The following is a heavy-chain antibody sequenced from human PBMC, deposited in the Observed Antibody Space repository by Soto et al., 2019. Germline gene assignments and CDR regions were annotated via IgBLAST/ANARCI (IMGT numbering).Heavy chain of an antibody. V-gene: IGHV3-74*01. CDR1: GFSFSAYR. Sequence: EEQVVESGGGLVQPGGSLRLVCTASGFSFSAYRMYWVRQAPGKGLMWVSRISPDGSVANFADSVKGRFIISRDNAEHTVSLQMSSLRVDDMGIYYCAREGKRFYALDVWGQGTSVIVSS. D-gene: IGHD2-2*01. J-gene: IGHJ6*02. CDR3: AREGKRFYALDV. CDR2: ISPDGSVA.